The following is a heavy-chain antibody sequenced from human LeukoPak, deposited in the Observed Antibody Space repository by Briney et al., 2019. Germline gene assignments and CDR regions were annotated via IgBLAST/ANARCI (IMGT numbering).Heavy chain of an antibody. CDR1: GGSFSGYY. D-gene: IGHD3-22*01. CDR2: INHSGST. J-gene: IGHJ4*02. V-gene: IGHV4-34*01. CDR3: ARGRRSSGYYYSY. Sequence: SETLSLTCAVDGGSFSGYYWSWIRQPPGKGLEWIGEINHSGSTNYNPSLKSRVTISVDTSKNQFSLKLSSVTAADTAVYYCARGRRSSGYYYSYWGQGTLVTVSS.